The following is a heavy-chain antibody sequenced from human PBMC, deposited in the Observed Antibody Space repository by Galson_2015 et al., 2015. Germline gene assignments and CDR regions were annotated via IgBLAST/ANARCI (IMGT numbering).Heavy chain of an antibody. D-gene: IGHD3-16*02. CDR2: IWYDGSNK. CDR1: GFTFSSYG. V-gene: IGHV3-33*01. J-gene: IGHJ4*02. Sequence: SLRLSCAASGFTFSSYGMHWVRQAPGKGLEWVAVIWYDGSNKYYADSVKGRFTISRDNSKNTLYLQMNSLRAEDTAVYYCARGSRLHLGELSLSGVDYWGQGTLVTVSS. CDR3: ARGSRLHLGELSLSGVDY.